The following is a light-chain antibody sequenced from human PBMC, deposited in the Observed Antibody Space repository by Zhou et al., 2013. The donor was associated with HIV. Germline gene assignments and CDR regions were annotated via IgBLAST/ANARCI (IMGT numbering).Light chain of an antibody. Sequence: DIQMTQSPSTLSASVGDRVTITCRASQSISSWLAWYQQKPGKAPKLLIYKASSLESGVPSRFSGSGSGTEFTLTISSLQSEDSGVYYCQQYDNWPPWTFGQGTKVEIK. V-gene: IGKV1-5*03. CDR3: QQYDNWPPWT. CDR2: KAS. J-gene: IGKJ1*01. CDR1: QSISSW.